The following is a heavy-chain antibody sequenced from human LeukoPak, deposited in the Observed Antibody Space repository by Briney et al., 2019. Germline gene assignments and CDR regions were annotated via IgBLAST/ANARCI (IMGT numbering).Heavy chain of an antibody. Sequence: GGSLRLSCAASGFTFSSYAMSWVRQAPGKGLEWVAFIRYDGSDKYYADSVKGRFTISRDNSKNTLYLQMNSLRAEDTAVYYCAKDAYYYDSSGPGYWGQGTLVTVSS. CDR3: AKDAYYYDSSGPGY. V-gene: IGHV3-30*02. CDR2: IRYDGSDK. D-gene: IGHD3-22*01. J-gene: IGHJ4*02. CDR1: GFTFSSYA.